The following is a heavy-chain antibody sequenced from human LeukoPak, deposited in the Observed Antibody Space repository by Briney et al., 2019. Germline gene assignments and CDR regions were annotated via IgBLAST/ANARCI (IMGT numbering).Heavy chain of an antibody. CDR2: IYYSGST. D-gene: IGHD3-22*01. Sequence: PSETLSLTCTVSGGSISSYYWSWIRQPPGKGLEWIGYIYYSGSTNYNPSLKSRVTISVDTSKNQFSLKLSSVTAADTAVYYCARVGVYDSSRRQFDYWGQGTLVTVSS. CDR1: GGSISSYY. CDR3: ARVGVYDSSRRQFDY. V-gene: IGHV4-59*12. J-gene: IGHJ4*02.